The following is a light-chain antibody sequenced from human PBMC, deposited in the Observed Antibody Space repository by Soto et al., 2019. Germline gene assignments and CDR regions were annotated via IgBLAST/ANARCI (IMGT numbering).Light chain of an antibody. CDR2: EGS. J-gene: IGLJ1*01. CDR1: SSDVGSYNL. Sequence: QSALTQPASVSGSPGQSITISCTGTSSDVGSYNLVSWYQQHPGKAPKLMIYEGSKRPSGVSNRFSGSKSGNTASLTISGLHAEDEAEYYCCSYSGSSTSLYVFGTGTKVTVL. CDR3: CSYSGSSTSLYV. V-gene: IGLV2-23*01.